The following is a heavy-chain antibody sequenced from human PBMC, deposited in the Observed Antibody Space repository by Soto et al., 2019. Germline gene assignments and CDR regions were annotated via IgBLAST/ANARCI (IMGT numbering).Heavy chain of an antibody. D-gene: IGHD3-3*01. CDR2: IYYSGST. J-gene: IGHJ4*02. CDR3: ASGYDFWSGYYFL. Sequence: SETLSLTCTVSGGSISSGGYYWSWIRQHPGKGLEWIGYIYYSGSTYYNPSLKSRVTISVDTSKNQFSLKLSSVTAADTAVYYCASGYDFWSGYYFLWGQGTLVTVSS. CDR1: GGSISSGGYY. V-gene: IGHV4-31*03.